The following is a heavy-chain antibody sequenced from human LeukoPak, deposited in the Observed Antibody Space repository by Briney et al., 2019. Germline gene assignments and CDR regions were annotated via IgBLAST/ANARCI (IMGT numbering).Heavy chain of an antibody. CDR2: INHSGST. CDR1: GGSFSGYY. J-gene: IGHJ4*02. D-gene: IGHD3-22*01. Sequence: SETLSLTCAVYGGSFSGYYWSWIRQPPGKGLEWIGEINHSGSTNYNPSLKSRVTISVDTSKNQFSLKLSSVTAADTAVYYCARGMVSSGYYRYWSQGTLVTVSS. CDR3: ARGMVSSGYYRY. V-gene: IGHV4-34*01.